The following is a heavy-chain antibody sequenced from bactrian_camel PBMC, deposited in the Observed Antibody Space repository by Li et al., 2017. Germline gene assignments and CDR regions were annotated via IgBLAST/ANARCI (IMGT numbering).Heavy chain of an antibody. CDR2: IYTFHRTT. V-gene: IGHV3S54*01. D-gene: IGHD6*01. CDR1: GNTYNLNC. Sequence: QVQLVESGGGSVQAGGSLKLSCAASGNTYNLNCLGWFRQAPGMEREQVAAFIYTFHRTTRYAESVKGRFTISRDDAKNTMYLQMNNLQPEDTGTYYCAADVGSMSGNCQPNYRGQGTQVTVSS. J-gene: IGHJ4*01. CDR3: AADVGSMSGNCQPNY.